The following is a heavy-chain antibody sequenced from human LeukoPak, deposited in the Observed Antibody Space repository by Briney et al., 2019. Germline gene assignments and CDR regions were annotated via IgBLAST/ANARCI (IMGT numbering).Heavy chain of an antibody. CDR2: INPNSGGT. Sequence: ASVKVSCKASGYTFTSYGISWVRQAPGQGLEWMGWINPNSGGTNYAQKFQGRVTMTRDTSISTAYMELSRLRSDDTAVYYCFCSSTSSNDYWGQGTLVTVSS. V-gene: IGHV1-2*02. CDR3: FCSSTSSNDY. D-gene: IGHD2-2*01. J-gene: IGHJ4*02. CDR1: GYTFTSYG.